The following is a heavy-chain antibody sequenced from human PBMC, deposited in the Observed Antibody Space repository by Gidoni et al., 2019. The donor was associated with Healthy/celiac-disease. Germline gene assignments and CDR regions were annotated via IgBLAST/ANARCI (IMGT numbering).Heavy chain of an antibody. J-gene: IGHJ4*02. V-gene: IGHV4-38-2*02. D-gene: IGHD5-12*01. CDR3: AREEGYDGGVFDY. CDR1: GYSISGGYY. Sequence: QVQLQESGPGLVKPSETLSLTCTVSGYSISGGYYWGWIRQPPGKGLEWIGSIYHSGSTYYNPSLKSRVTILVDTSKNQFPLKLTSVTAADTAVYYCAREEGYDGGVFDYWGQGTLVTVSS. CDR2: IYHSGST.